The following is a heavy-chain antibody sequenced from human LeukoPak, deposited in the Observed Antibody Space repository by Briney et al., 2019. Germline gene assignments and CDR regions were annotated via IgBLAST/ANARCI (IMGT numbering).Heavy chain of an antibody. D-gene: IGHD1-14*01. Sequence: SETLSLTCTVSGGSISSGGYYWSWIRQHPGKGLEWIGYIYYSGSTYYNPSLKSRVTISVDTSKNQFSLKLSSVTAADTAVYYGARDRGRSMDVWGQGTTVTVSS. CDR3: ARDRGRSMDV. V-gene: IGHV4-31*03. CDR1: GGSISSGGYY. CDR2: IYYSGST. J-gene: IGHJ6*02.